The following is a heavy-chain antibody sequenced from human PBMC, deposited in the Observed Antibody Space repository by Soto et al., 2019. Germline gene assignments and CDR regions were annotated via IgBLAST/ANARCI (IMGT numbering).Heavy chain of an antibody. CDR1: GASISSSNW. D-gene: IGHD3-10*01. J-gene: IGHJ4*02. CDR3: ARRWGEGRVDY. Sequence: QVQLQESGPGLVKPSGTLSLTCAVSGASISSSNWWSWVRQPPGKGLEWIGEIYHSGSTNYNPSLKRRVTRSVDKSRNQFSLKLSSVTAADTAVYYCARRWGEGRVDYWGQGTLVTVSS. V-gene: IGHV4-4*02. CDR2: IYHSGST.